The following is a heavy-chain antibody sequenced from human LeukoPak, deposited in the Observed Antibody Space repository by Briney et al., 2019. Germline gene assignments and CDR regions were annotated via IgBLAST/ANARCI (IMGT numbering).Heavy chain of an antibody. J-gene: IGHJ4*02. CDR1: GGSFSGYY. Sequence: SETLSLTCAVYGGSFSGYYWSWIRQPPGKGLEWIGRIYTSGSTNYNPSLKSRVTMSVDTSKNQFSLKLSSVTAADTAVYYCARDRLYSGSYLTFDYWGQGTLVTVSS. D-gene: IGHD1-26*01. CDR2: IYTSGST. CDR3: ARDRLYSGSYLTFDY. V-gene: IGHV4-4*07.